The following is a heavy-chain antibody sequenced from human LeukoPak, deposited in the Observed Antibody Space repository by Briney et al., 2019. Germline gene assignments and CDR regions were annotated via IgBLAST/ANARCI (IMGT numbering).Heavy chain of an antibody. CDR1: GYTFTRYY. V-gene: IGHV1-2*02. Sequence: ASLKVSCKASGYTFTRYYIHWVRQAPRQGLEWMGWINPSSGGTNSAQKFQGRVTMTRDTSISTAYMELSKLRSDDTAVYYCPRGPGQFDYWGNGTLVTVSS. CDR2: INPSSGGT. J-gene: IGHJ4*01. CDR3: PRGPGQFDY.